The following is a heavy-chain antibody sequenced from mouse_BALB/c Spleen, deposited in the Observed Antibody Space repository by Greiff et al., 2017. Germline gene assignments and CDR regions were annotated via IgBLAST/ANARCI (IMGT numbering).Heavy chain of an antibody. CDR1: GFTFSSYA. J-gene: IGHJ3*01. CDR2: ISSGGST. Sequence: EVKLVESGGGLVKPGGSLKLSCAASGFTFSSYAMSWVRQTPEKRLEWVASISSGGSTYYPDSVKGRFTISRDNARNILYLQMSSLRSEDTAMYYCARGRGYYGSSSFAYWGQGTLVTVSA. V-gene: IGHV5-6-5*01. D-gene: IGHD1-1*01. CDR3: ARGRGYYGSSSFAY.